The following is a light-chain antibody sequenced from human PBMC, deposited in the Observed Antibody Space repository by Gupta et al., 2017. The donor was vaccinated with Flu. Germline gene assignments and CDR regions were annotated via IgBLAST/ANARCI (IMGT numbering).Light chain of an antibody. CDR2: QVT. V-gene: IGLV2-14*01. J-gene: IGLJ2*01. Sequence: QSALTQPASVSGSPGQSITISCTGTSTDVGAYNFVSWFQHHPGKAPKLILFQVTDRPSGVSNRFSGSKSGNTASLSISGLRPEDEADYYCCSFATSSTWIFGGGTKLTVL. CDR1: STDVGAYNF. CDR3: CSFATSSTWI.